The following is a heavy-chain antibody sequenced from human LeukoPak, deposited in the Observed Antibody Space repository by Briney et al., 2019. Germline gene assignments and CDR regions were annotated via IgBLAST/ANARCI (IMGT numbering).Heavy chain of an antibody. D-gene: IGHD3-10*01. V-gene: IGHV1-69*10. CDR1: GGTFSSYT. Sequence: SVKVSCKASGGTFSSYTISWVRQAPGQGLEXXXXXXXXLGIANYAQKFQGRVTITAEKSTSTAYMELSSLRSEDTAVYYCARDALVVRGVSPAYYFDYWGQGTLVTVSS. CDR2: XXXXLGIA. J-gene: IGHJ4*02. CDR3: ARDALVVRGVSPAYYFDY.